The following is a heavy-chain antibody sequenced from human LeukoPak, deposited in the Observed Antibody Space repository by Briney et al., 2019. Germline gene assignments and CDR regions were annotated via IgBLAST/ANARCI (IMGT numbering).Heavy chain of an antibody. J-gene: IGHJ5*02. CDR1: GFTLSSYW. CDR3: ARVGGSYWGWFDP. CDR2: IKQDGSEK. V-gene: IGHV3-7*01. Sequence: GGSLRLSCAASGFTLSSYWMNWVRQAPGKGLEGVANIKQDGSEKYYVDSVKGRLTISTDNAKNSLYLQMNSLRAEDTAVYYCARVGGSYWGWFDPWGQGTLVTVSS. D-gene: IGHD1-26*01.